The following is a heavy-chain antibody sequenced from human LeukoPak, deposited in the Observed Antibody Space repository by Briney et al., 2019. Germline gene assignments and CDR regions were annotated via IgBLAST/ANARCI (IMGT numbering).Heavy chain of an antibody. Sequence: SGGSLTLLWAASGFTFSSYWMHWVRHPRGKGLVLVSRITRDGRSTSYADSVKVRFTTSRDNANNTLYLQMNSLRAEDTAVYYCGSGYQTTLEYWGQGELVTVSS. CDR1: GFTFSSYW. D-gene: IGHD3-22*01. J-gene: IGHJ4*02. CDR3: GSGYQTTLEY. CDR2: ITRDGRST. V-gene: IGHV3-74*01.